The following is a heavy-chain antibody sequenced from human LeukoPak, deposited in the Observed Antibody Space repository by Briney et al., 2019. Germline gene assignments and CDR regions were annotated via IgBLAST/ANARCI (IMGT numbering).Heavy chain of an antibody. CDR3: ARGGVTSLDY. D-gene: IGHD2-21*02. Sequence: GGSLRLSCAASGFTFSSYAMHWVRQAPGKGLEWVAVISYDGSNKYYADSVKGRFTISRDNSKNALYLQMNSLRAEDTAVYYCARGGVTSLDYWGQGTLVTVSS. CDR1: GFTFSSYA. J-gene: IGHJ4*02. CDR2: ISYDGSNK. V-gene: IGHV3-30*04.